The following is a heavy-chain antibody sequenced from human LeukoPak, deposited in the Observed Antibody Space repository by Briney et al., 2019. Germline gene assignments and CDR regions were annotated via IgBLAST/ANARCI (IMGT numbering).Heavy chain of an antibody. Sequence: SETLSLTCTVSGGSISSYYWSWIRQPPGKGLEWIGYIYTSGSTNYNPSLKSRVTISVDTSKNQFSLKLSSVTAADTAVYYCARRGPAARDYYYYYMGVWGKGTTVTVSS. CDR1: GGSISSYY. J-gene: IGHJ6*03. CDR3: ARRGPAARDYYYYYMGV. D-gene: IGHD6-6*01. V-gene: IGHV4-4*09. CDR2: IYTSGST.